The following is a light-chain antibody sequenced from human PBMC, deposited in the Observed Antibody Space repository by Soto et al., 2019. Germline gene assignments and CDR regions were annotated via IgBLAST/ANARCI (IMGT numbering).Light chain of an antibody. CDR2: EVS. CDR1: GSDVGGYNY. CDR3: SSYTTSSTHGV. J-gene: IGLJ3*02. V-gene: IGLV2-14*01. Sequence: QSALTQPASVSGSPGQAITISCTGTGSDVGGYNYVSWYQQYPGKAPKFMIYEVSNRPSGVSNRFSGSKSGNTASLTISGLQAEDESDYYCSSYTTSSTHGVFGGGTQLTVL.